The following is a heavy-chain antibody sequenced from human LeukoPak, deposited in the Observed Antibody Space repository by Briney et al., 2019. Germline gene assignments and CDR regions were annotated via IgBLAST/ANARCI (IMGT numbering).Heavy chain of an antibody. V-gene: IGHV3-7*01. CDR3: VRDYRGGWNDY. J-gene: IGHJ4*02. CDR2: IREDGNEG. CDR1: GSTFTKHW. D-gene: IGHD1-26*01. Sequence: PGGSLRLSWVATGSTFTKHWMRWVRQSRGKGLECVAKIREDGNEGHYVDSVKGRFPISRDNARNSLYLQMNNVRVDDTAVYYCVRDYRGGWNDYWGQGTQVSVSS.